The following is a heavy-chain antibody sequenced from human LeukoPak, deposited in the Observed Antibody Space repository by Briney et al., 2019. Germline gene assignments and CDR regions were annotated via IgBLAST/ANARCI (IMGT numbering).Heavy chain of an antibody. CDR2: INPSGGST. CDR3: ARAAARAQYYFDY. CDR1: GYTFTSYY. Sequence: ASVKVSCKVSGYTFTSYYMHWVRQAPGQGLEWMGIINPSGGSTSYAQKFQGRVTMTRDASTSTVYMELSSLRSEDTAVYYCARAAARAQYYFDYWGQGTLVTVSS. V-gene: IGHV1-46*01. J-gene: IGHJ4*02. D-gene: IGHD6-6*01.